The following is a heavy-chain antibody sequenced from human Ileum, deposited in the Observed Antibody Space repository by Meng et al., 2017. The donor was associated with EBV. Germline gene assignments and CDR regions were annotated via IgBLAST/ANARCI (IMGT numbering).Heavy chain of an antibody. J-gene: IGHJ4*02. CDR1: GVSVSSNRAA. CDR2: TYHRSKWYN. D-gene: IGHD3-22*01. CDR3: ARDSSSSAYSPFDY. Sequence: QVNPQQSRSRLVKPSQTLSPPCAIVGVSVSSNRAAWNWIRQSPSRGLEWLGRTYHRSKWYNDYAGSVKSRITINPDTSKNQFSLQLNSVTPEDTAVYYCARDSSSSAYSPFDYWGQGTLVTVSS. V-gene: IGHV6-1*01.